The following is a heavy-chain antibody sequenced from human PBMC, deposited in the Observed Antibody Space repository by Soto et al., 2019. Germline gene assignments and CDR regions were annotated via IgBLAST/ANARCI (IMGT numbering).Heavy chain of an antibody. J-gene: IGHJ5*02. V-gene: IGHV1-69*02. Sequence: QVQLVQSGAEVKKPGSSVKVSCKASGGTFSSYTISWVRQAPGQGLEWMGRIIPILGIANYAQKFQGRVTITADKSPSTAYMELRSLRSEDTAVYYCARNLADIVVGPAARGWFAPWGQGTLVSVSS. D-gene: IGHD2-2*01. CDR3: ARNLADIVVGPAARGWFAP. CDR2: IIPILGIA. CDR1: GGTFSSYT.